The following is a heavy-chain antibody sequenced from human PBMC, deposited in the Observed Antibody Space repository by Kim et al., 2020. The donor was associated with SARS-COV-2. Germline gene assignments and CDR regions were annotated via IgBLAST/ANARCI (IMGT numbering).Heavy chain of an antibody. Sequence: KGRFTTSRDNSKNTLYLQMNSLGAEDTAVYYCARDHYYGSGSYVRRGMDVWGQGTTVTVSS. J-gene: IGHJ6*02. CDR3: ARDHYYGSGSYVRRGMDV. D-gene: IGHD3-10*01. V-gene: IGHV3-30*01.